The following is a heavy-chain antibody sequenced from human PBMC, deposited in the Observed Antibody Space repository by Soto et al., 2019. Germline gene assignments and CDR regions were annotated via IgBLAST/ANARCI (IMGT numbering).Heavy chain of an antibody. CDR2: ISWDSATL. Sequence: EVQLVESGGDLVQPGGSLRLSCAASRFAFSDHAMHWVRQVPGRGLEWVSGISWDSATLDYGDSVKGRFTISRDNAKNSLYLKMNSLRPDDTPFYFCPKDNGSVWSVPIRGSYAYYGMAVWGQGTTVTVSS. J-gene: IGHJ6*02. D-gene: IGHD3-3*01. CDR3: PKDNGSVWSVPIRGSYAYYGMAV. CDR1: RFAFSDHA. V-gene: IGHV3-9*01.